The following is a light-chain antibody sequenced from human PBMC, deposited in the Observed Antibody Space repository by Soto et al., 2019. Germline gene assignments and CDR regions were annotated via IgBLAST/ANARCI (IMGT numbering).Light chain of an antibody. CDR3: QSYDSTLSARYV. CDR1: SSKMGAGYD. Sequence: QSVLAQPASGSGAQEQNVTITCTGNSSKMGAGYDVHWYKQRPGRGSKLLIFGQLNRPSAGPDRFSGYKSGTSASRSITGLQGEVEGDYFCQSYDSTLSARYVFGTGT. J-gene: IGLJ1*01. V-gene: IGLV1-40*01. CDR2: GQL.